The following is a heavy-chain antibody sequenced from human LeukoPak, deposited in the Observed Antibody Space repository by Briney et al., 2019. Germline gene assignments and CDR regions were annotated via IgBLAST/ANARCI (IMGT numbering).Heavy chain of an antibody. Sequence: GGSLRLSCTASGFTFGDYAVIWVRQAPGRGREGVGFIRNKAFGGATDYAASVKGRFTISRDDSKGIAYLQMNSLETEDTAVYYCSRRGGYYYMDVWGRGTTVSVSS. CDR2: IRNKAFGGAT. V-gene: IGHV3-49*04. D-gene: IGHD3-10*01. CDR3: SRRGGYYYMDV. CDR1: GFTFGDYA. J-gene: IGHJ6*03.